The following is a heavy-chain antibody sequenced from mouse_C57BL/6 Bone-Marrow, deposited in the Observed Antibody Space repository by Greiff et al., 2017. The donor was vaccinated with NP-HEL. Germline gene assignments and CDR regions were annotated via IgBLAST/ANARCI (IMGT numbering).Heavy chain of an antibody. J-gene: IGHJ3*01. CDR3: ASRDYGSSWDY. CDR1: GFTFSSYG. CDR2: ISSGGSYT. Sequence: EVKLMESGGDLVKPGGSLKLSCAASGFTFSSYGMSWVRQTPDKRLEWVATISSGGSYTYYPDSVKGRFTISRDNAKNTLYLQMSSQKSEDTAMYYCASRDYGSSWDYWGQGTLVTVSA. V-gene: IGHV5-6*01. D-gene: IGHD1-1*01.